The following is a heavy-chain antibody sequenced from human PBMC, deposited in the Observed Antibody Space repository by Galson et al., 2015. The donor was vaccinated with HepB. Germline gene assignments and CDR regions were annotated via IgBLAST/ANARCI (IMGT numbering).Heavy chain of an antibody. CDR2: INAGNGNT. D-gene: IGHD3-22*01. CDR3: ARDPTYDSSGYYAPPLWYFDL. Sequence: SVKVSCKASGYTFTSYAMHWVRQAPGQRLEWMGWINAGNGNTEYSQKFQGRVTITRDTSASTAYMELSSLRSEDTAVYYCARDPTYDSSGYYAPPLWYFDLWGRGTLVTVSS. CDR1: GYTFTSYA. J-gene: IGHJ2*01. V-gene: IGHV1-3*01.